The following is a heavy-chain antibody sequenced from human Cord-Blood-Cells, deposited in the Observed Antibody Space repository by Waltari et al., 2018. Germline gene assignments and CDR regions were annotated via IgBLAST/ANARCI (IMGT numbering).Heavy chain of an antibody. CDR2: MNPNSGNT. J-gene: IGHJ4*02. Sequence: QVQLVQSGAEVKKPGASVKVSCKASGYTLTSYATNWVPQATGQGLEWMGWMNPNSGNTGYAQKFQGRVTMTRNTSISTAYMELSSLRSEDTAVYYCARAPLGGGNFDYWGQGTLVTVSS. CDR3: ARAPLGGGNFDY. CDR1: GYTLTSYA. V-gene: IGHV1-8*01. D-gene: IGHD3-16*01.